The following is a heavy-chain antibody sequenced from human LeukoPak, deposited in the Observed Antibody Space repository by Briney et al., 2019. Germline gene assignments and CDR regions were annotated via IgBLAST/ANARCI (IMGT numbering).Heavy chain of an antibody. CDR2: IYPGGSYT. V-gene: IGHV5-51*01. CDR3: ARQPMLYSTSGYYYSGMDV. CDR1: GYSFTSYW. D-gene: IGHD6-13*01. J-gene: IGHJ6*02. Sequence: GESLKIFWKGSGYSFTSYWIGLGRQMPGKGLGWIGIIYPGGSYTRFSPSFQGQVTISADKSISTAYLQWSSLKASDTAMYYCARQPMLYSTSGYYYSGMDVWGQGTTVTVSS.